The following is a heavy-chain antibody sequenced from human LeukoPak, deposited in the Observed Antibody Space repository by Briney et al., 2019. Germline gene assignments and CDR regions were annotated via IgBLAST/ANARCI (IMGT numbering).Heavy chain of an antibody. CDR3: ARRGGDMPARGFMDV. V-gene: IGHV4-61*05. Sequence: SETLSLTCTVSGGSISSSSYYWGWIRQPPGKGLEWIGYIYYSGSTNYNPSLKSRVTISVDTSKNQFSLKLSSVTAADTAVYYCARRGGDMPARGFMDVWGKGTTVTVSS. CDR1: GGSISSSSYY. J-gene: IGHJ6*03. D-gene: IGHD3-16*01. CDR2: IYYSGST.